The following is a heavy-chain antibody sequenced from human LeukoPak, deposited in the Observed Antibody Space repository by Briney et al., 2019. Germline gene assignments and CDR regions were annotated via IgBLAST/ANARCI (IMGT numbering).Heavy chain of an antibody. CDR2: ISYDGSNK. D-gene: IGHD2-21*02. Sequence: GRSLRLSCAASGFTFSSYAMHWVRQAPGKGLEWVAVISYDGSNKYYADSVKGRFTISRDNSKNTLYLQMNSLRAEDTAVYYCAKGGVVVTAPLGYWGQGTLVTVSS. V-gene: IGHV3-30-3*01. CDR1: GFTFSSYA. J-gene: IGHJ4*02. CDR3: AKGGVVVTAPLGY.